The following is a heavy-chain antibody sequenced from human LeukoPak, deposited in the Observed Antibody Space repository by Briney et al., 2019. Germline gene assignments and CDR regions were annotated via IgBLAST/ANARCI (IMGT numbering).Heavy chain of an antibody. D-gene: IGHD6-19*01. CDR1: LFTVRDYW. CDR3: AGGTGWLTTD. J-gene: IGHJ4*02. Sequence: SGVSLRLFCTASLFTVRDYWMNWVRQAQGKGLEWVANIKQDGSVEKYVDSVKGRFTISRDNAKNSLYLQMNSLRAEDTAIYYCAGGTGWLTTDWGQGTLVTVSS. CDR2: IKQDGSVE. V-gene: IGHV3-7*01.